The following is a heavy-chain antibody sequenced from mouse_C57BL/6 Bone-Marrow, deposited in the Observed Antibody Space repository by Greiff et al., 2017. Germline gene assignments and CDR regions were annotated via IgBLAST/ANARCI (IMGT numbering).Heavy chain of an antibody. D-gene: IGHD1-1*01. CDR1: GFNIKDDY. V-gene: IGHV14-4*01. Sequence: EVQLQQSGAELVRPGASVKLSCTASGFNIKDDYMHWVKQRPEQGLEWIGWIDPENGDTEYASKFQGKATITADTSSNTAYLQLSSLTSEDTAVYYCTTGYYGSSYSYWGQGTTLTVSS. CDR2: IDPENGDT. J-gene: IGHJ2*01. CDR3: TTGYYGSSYSY.